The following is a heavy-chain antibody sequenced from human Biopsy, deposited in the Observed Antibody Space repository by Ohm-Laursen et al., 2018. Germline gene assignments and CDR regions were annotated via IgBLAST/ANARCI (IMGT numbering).Heavy chain of an antibody. V-gene: IGHV3-30*18. CDR3: AKDKGTFNFYYYGMDV. CDR2: ISYDGSKT. D-gene: IGHD2/OR15-2a*01. CDR1: GFTFSNSG. J-gene: IGHJ6*02. Sequence: SLRLSCTASGFTFSNSGMHWVRQAPGKGLEWVAAISYDGSKTDSGDSVKGRLNNSRDNSKNTLDLQMSSLRVEDTAVYFCAKDKGTFNFYYYGMDVWGQGTTVTVSS.